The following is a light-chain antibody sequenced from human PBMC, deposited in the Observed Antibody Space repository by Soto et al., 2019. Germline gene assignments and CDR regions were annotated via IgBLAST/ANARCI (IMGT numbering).Light chain of an antibody. V-gene: IGLV2-14*01. CDR1: SSDVGAYNY. CDR2: DVA. CDR3: NSYTSSSTYV. Sequence: HSALTQPASVSGSPGQSITISCTGTSSDVGAYNYVSWYQQHPGKAPKLMLYDVANRPSGVSNRFSGSKSGNTASLTISGLQAEDEADYYCNSYTSSSTYVFGTGTKVTVL. J-gene: IGLJ1*01.